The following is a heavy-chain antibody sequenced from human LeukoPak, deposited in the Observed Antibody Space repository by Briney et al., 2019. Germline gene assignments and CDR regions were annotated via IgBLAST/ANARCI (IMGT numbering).Heavy chain of an antibody. J-gene: IGHJ4*02. V-gene: IGHV1-18*01. CDR1: GYIFAHNG. CDR2: ISAYNGDT. CDR3: ARDSARPVGATGPAFDY. Sequence: ASVKVSCKTSGYIFAHNGISWVRQAPGQGPEWMGWISAYNGDTNYAQKLQGRVTMTTDTSTSTAYRELRSLRSDDTAVYYCARDSARPVGATGPAFDYWGQGTLVTVSS. D-gene: IGHD1-26*01.